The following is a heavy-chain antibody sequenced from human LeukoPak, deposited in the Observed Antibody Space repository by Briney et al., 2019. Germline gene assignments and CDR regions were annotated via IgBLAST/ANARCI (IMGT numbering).Heavy chain of an antibody. CDR2: IYYSGST. CDR3: ARGLGYGSGSYYNVGGYYYYMDV. D-gene: IGHD3-10*01. J-gene: IGHJ6*03. Sequence: PSETLSLTCTVSGGSISSSSYYWGWIRQPPGKGLEWIGSIYYSGSTYYNPSLKSRVTISVDTSKNQFSLKLSSVTAADTAVYYCARGLGYGSGSYYNVGGYYYYMDVWGKGTTVTVSS. V-gene: IGHV4-39*01. CDR1: GGSISSSSYY.